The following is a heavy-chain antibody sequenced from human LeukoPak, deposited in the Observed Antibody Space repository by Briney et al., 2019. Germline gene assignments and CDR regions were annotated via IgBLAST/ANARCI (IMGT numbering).Heavy chain of an antibody. CDR1: GFTFDDYG. CDR3: ARGGFGELFSVGY. V-gene: IGHV3-20*04. Sequence: TGGSLRLSCAASGFTFDDYGMSWVRQAPGKGLEWVSGINWNGGSTGYADSVKGRFTISRDNAKNSLYLQMNSLRAEDTAVYYCARGGFGELFSVGYWGQGTLVTVSS. CDR2: INWNGGST. J-gene: IGHJ4*02. D-gene: IGHD3-10*01.